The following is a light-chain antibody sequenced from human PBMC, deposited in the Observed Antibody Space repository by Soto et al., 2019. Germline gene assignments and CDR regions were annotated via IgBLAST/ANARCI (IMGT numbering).Light chain of an antibody. V-gene: IGLV2-11*01. CDR2: DVT. Sequence: QSVLTQPPSASGTPGQRVTISCSGSSSDVGSYNYVSWYQQYPGKAPKVMIYDVTERPSEVPDRFSGSKSGNTASLTISGLQAEDEAEYFCCSYSGSDTLLFGGGTKLTVL. CDR3: CSYSGSDTLL. J-gene: IGLJ3*02. CDR1: SSDVGSYNY.